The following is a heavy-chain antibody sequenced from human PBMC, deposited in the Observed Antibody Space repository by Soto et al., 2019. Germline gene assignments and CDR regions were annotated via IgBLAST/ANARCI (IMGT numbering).Heavy chain of an antibody. CDR3: ARDPHSYGLVDYYYYGMDV. J-gene: IGHJ6*02. D-gene: IGHD5-18*01. V-gene: IGHV4-4*07. CDR2: IYTSGST. Sequence: PSETLSLTCTVSGGSISSYYWSWIRQPAGKGLEWIGRIYTSGSTNYNPSLKSRVTMSVDTSENQFSLKLSSVTAADTAVYYCARDPHSYGLVDYYYYGMDVWGQGTTVTVSS. CDR1: GGSISSYY.